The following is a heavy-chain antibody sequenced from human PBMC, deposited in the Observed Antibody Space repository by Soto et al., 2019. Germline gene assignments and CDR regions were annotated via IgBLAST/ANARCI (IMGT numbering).Heavy chain of an antibody. V-gene: IGHV1-2*04. CDR1: GYSFTDYH. CDR2: INPKSGGT. D-gene: IGHD2-8*01. J-gene: IGHJ6*02. CDR3: ARGDTRDCANGVCAFFYNHDMDV. Sequence: ASVKVSCKASGYSFTDYHIHWVRQAPGQGLEWLGRINPKSGGTSTAQKFQGWVTMTTDTSISTASMELTRLTSDETAIYYCARGDTRDCANGVCAFFYNHDMDVWGQGTTVTVSS.